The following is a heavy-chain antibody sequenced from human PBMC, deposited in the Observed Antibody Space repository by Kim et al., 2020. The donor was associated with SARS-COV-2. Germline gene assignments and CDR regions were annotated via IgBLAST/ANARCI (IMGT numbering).Heavy chain of an antibody. D-gene: IGHD3-10*01. CDR3: AKDGRLGFGELLSTFDY. CDR1: GFTFSSYA. V-gene: IGHV3-23*01. CDR2: ISGSGGST. J-gene: IGHJ4*02. Sequence: GGSLRLSCAASGFTFSSYAMSWVRQAPGKGLEWVSAISGSGGSTYYADSVKGRFTISRDNSKNTLYLQMNSLRAEDTAVYYCAKDGRLGFGELLSTFDYWGQGTLVTVSS.